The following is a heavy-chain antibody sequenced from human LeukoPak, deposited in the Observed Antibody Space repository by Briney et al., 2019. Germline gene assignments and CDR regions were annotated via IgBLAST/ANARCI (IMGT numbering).Heavy chain of an antibody. J-gene: IGHJ4*02. CDR3: ARTRYSSGWYVDY. CDR1: GGSISSRTYY. CDR2: IFYSGSS. Sequence: ASETLSLTCTVSGGSISSRTYYWGWIRQPPGKGLEWIGSIFYSGSSYYNPSLKSRVTISVDTSKNQFSLKLSSVTAADTAVYYCARTRYSSGWYVDYWGQGTLVTVSS. V-gene: IGHV4-39*01. D-gene: IGHD6-19*01.